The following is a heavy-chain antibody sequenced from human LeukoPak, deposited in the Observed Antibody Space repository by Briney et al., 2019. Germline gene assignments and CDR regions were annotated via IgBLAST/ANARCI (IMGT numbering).Heavy chain of an antibody. CDR2: IYYSGST. V-gene: IGHV4-39*01. CDR1: GGSISSSSYY. Sequence: SETLSLTCTVSGGSISSSSYYWGWIRQPPGKGLEWIGSIYYSGSTYYNPSLKSRVTISVDTSKNQFSLKLSSVTAADTAVYYCARANYIAVAGYFDYWGQGTLVTVSS. J-gene: IGHJ4*02. D-gene: IGHD6-19*01. CDR3: ARANYIAVAGYFDY.